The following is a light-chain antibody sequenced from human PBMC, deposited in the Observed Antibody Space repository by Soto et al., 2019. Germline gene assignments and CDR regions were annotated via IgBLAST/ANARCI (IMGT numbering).Light chain of an antibody. Sequence: DVQMTQSPASLSSTVGDRATISCRASQNIATFLNWYQQKPGEVPKVLIFAASYLRSGVPSRFIGSESGTHLTVTMTSQQPEYFSGYYFLWSHIAPYILGQGT. CDR1: QNIATF. J-gene: IGKJ2*01. CDR3: LWSHIAPYI. V-gene: IGKV1-39*01. CDR2: AAS.